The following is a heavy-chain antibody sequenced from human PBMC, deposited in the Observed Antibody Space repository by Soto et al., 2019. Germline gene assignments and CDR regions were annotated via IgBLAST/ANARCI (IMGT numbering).Heavy chain of an antibody. CDR3: AIDVGSRWYPEYCQH. V-gene: IGHV3-48*01. Sequence: EVQLVESGGGLVQPGGSLRLSCAASGFTFSSYSMNWVRQAPGKGLEWVSYIRSSSSTIYYADSVKGQFTISRDNAKNTLYLQMNSLRAEDTAVQYCAIDVGSRWYPEYCQHWGQGTLLTVSS. CDR2: IRSSSSTI. CDR1: GFTFSSYS. D-gene: IGHD6-13*01. J-gene: IGHJ1*01.